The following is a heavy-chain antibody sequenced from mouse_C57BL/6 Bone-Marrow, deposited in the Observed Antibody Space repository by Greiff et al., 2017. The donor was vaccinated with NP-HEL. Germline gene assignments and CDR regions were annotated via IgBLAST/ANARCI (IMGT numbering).Heavy chain of an antibody. D-gene: IGHD2-1*01. CDR3: ASYGSYFDY. V-gene: IGHV3-6*01. J-gene: IGHJ2*01. Sequence: EVKLQESGPGLVKPSQSLSLTCSVTGYSIASGYYWNWIRQFPGNKLEWMGYISYDGSNNYNPSLKNRISITRDTSKNQFFLKLNSVTTEDTATYYCASYGSYFDYWGQGTTLTVSS. CDR2: ISYDGSN. CDR1: GYSIASGYY.